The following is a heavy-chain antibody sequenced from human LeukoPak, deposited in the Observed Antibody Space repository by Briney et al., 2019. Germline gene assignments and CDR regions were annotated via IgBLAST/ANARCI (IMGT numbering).Heavy chain of an antibody. CDR3: ARVTFSSSWYYFDY. CDR1: GFXVSSNY. V-gene: IGHV3-66*01. D-gene: IGHD6-13*01. CDR2: IYRGGST. Sequence: PGGSLRLSCAASGFXVSSNYISWVRQGPGKGLEWVSVIYRGGSTYYADSVKGRFTISRDNSKNPLYLQMNSLRTEDTAVYYCARVTFSSSWYYFDYWGQGTLVTVSS. J-gene: IGHJ4*02.